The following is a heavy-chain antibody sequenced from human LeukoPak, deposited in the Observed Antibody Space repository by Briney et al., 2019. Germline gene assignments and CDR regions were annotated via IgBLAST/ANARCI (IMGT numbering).Heavy chain of an antibody. CDR2: ISYDGSNK. Sequence: PGRSLRLSSAASGFTFSSYAMHWVRQAPGKGLEWVAVISYDGSNKYYADSVKGRFTISRDNSKNTLYLQMNSLRAEDTAVYYCARARPYKGYYMDVWGKGTTVTVSS. D-gene: IGHD1-1*01. CDR1: GFTFSSYA. J-gene: IGHJ6*03. V-gene: IGHV3-30*01. CDR3: ARARPYKGYYMDV.